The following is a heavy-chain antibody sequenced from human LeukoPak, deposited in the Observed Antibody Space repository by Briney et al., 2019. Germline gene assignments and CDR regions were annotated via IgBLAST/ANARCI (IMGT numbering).Heavy chain of an antibody. CDR1: GFTFSSYW. J-gene: IGHJ4*02. CDR3: VRENQLRC. Sequence: GGSLRLSCEASGFTFSSYWMNWVRQVPGRGLEWVASVKPDGSDNFYVDSVEGRFTISRDNARYSLFLQMNSLRVEDTAVYYCVRENQLRCWGQGTLVSVSS. D-gene: IGHD5-12*01. V-gene: IGHV3-7*01. CDR2: VKPDGSDN.